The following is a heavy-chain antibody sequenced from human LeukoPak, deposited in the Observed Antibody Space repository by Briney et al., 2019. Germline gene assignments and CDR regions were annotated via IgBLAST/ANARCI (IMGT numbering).Heavy chain of an antibody. V-gene: IGHV3-72*01. CDR2: IINKTNRYNT. Sequence: GGSLRLSCAPSGFTFTVHIMDWVREAPGRRVEWVVRIINKTNRYNTRYAASVHGRFTLAREHLKHSLYLQMHSLKTQGTAVYYCADLGTPYWGKGTLVTVSS. J-gene: IGHJ4*02. CDR3: ADLGTPY. CDR1: GFTFTVHI.